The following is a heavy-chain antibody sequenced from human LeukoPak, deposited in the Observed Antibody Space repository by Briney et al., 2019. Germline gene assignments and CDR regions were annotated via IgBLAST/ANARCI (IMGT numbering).Heavy chain of an antibody. CDR1: GFTVSNYC. Sequence: PGGSLRLSCAASGFTVSNYCMTWIRQAPGKGLEWVSYISSSSSTIYYADSVKGRFTISRDKAKNSLYLQMNSLRAEDTAVYYCAREYCSSTSCLYDYWGQGTLVTVSS. CDR3: AREYCSSTSCLYDY. CDR2: ISSSSSTI. V-gene: IGHV3-48*01. D-gene: IGHD2-2*01. J-gene: IGHJ4*02.